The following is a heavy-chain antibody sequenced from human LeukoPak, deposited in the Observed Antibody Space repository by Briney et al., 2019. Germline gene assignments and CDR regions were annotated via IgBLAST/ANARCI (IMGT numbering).Heavy chain of an antibody. V-gene: IGHV1-46*01. J-gene: IGHJ4*02. Sequence: ASVKVSCKASGYTFTSYHMHWVRQAPGQGLEWMGIINPSGGSTNYAQRFRGRVTMTRDMSTGTVYMELSRLRSDDTAVYYCARLHYDILTGYGGTDYWGQGTLVTVSS. CDR1: GYTFTSYH. D-gene: IGHD3-9*01. CDR2: INPSGGST. CDR3: ARLHYDILTGYGGTDY.